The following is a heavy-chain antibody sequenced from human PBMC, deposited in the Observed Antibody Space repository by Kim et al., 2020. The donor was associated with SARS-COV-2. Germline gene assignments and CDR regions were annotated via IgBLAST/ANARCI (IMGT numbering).Heavy chain of an antibody. Sequence: YYADSVKGRFTISRDNAKNSLYLQMNSLRAEDTAVYYCARDVVGAAFDIWGQGTMVTVSS. V-gene: IGHV3-48*03. CDR3: ARDVVGAAFDI. D-gene: IGHD2-15*01. J-gene: IGHJ3*02.